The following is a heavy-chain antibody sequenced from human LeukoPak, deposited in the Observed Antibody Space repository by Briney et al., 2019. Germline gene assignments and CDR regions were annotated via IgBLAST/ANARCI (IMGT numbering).Heavy chain of an antibody. J-gene: IGHJ4*02. CDR2: IYTSGST. D-gene: IGHD2-15*01. CDR1: GGSISSGSYY. Sequence: SETLSLTCTVSGGSISSGSYYWSWIRQPAGKGLEWIGRIYTSGSTNYNPSLKSRVTISVDTSKNQFSLKLSSVTAADTAVYYCASSGPDYYFDYWGQGTLVTVSS. CDR3: ASSGPDYYFDY. V-gene: IGHV4-61*02.